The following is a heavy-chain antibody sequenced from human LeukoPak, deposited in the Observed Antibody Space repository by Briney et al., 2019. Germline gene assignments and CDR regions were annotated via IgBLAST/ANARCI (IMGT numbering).Heavy chain of an antibody. CDR1: GGTFSSYA. CDR2: IIPIFGTA. CDR3: AREYSGYDWSLDY. V-gene: IGHV1-69*05. Sequence: SVRVSCKASGGTFSSYAISWVRQAPGQGLEWMGGIIPIFGTANYAQKFQGRVTITTDESTSTAYMELSSLRSEDTAVYYCAREYSGYDWSLDYWGQGTLVTVSS. J-gene: IGHJ4*02. D-gene: IGHD5-12*01.